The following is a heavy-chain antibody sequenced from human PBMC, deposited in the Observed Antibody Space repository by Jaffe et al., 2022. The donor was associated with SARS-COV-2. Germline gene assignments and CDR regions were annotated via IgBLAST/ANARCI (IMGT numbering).Heavy chain of an antibody. CDR3: ARWVRGINQAFDC. CDR2: TYYRSKWFN. D-gene: IGHD3-16*01. Sequence: QVQLLQSGPGLVKPSQTLSLTCVISGDSVSSTHNVTSWHWIRQSPSRGLEWLGRTYYRSKWFNDYAESVRSRITIDADTSKNHFSLQLNSVNLEDTAVYYCARWVRGINQAFDCWGQGSLVTVSS. J-gene: IGHJ4*01. V-gene: IGHV6-1*01. CDR1: GDSVSSTHNVTS.